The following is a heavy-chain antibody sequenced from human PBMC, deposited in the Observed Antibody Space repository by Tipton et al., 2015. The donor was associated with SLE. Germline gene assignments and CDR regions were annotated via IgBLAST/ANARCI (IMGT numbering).Heavy chain of an antibody. CDR1: GFTLSSFG. J-gene: IGHJ3*02. CDR2: IRYDGSKK. Sequence: SLRLSCAASGFTLSSFGMHWVRQGPGKGLEWVTFIRYDGSKKYYADSVKGRFTVSRDNSKNTLYLQMNSLRAEDTAVYYCARGSTLWFGEFGYDAFDIWGQGTMVTVSS. CDR3: ARGSTLWFGEFGYDAFDI. D-gene: IGHD3-10*01. V-gene: IGHV3-30*02.